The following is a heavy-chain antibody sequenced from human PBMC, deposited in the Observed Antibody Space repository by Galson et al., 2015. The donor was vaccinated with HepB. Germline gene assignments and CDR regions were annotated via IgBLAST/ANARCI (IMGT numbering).Heavy chain of an antibody. CDR3: ARDWGIAVAGTWWFDP. CDR1: GFTFSSYS. CDR2: ISYSSHI. J-gene: IGHJ5*02. V-gene: IGHV3-21*01. D-gene: IGHD6-19*01. Sequence: SLRLSCAASGFTFSSYSMNWVRQAPGKGLEWVSSISYSSHIYYADSVKGRFTISRDNAKNSLYLQMNSLRAEDTAVYYCARDWGIAVAGTWWFDPWGQGTVVTVSS.